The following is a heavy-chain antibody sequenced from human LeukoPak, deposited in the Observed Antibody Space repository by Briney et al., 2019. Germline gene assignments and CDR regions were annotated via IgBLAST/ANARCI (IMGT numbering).Heavy chain of an antibody. Sequence: PGGSLRLSCAASGFTFSSYSMYWVRQAPGKGLEYVSAINSDGGSTYYADSVKGRFTISRDSSKNTLHLQMGSLRAEDMAVYYCAKGAYYYYMDVWGKGTTVTVSS. CDR2: INSDGGST. CDR1: GFTFSSYS. J-gene: IGHJ6*03. V-gene: IGHV3-64*02. D-gene: IGHD3-16*01. CDR3: AKGAYYYYMDV.